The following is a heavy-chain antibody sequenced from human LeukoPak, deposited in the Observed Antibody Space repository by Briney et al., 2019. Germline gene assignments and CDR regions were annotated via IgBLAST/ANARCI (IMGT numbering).Heavy chain of an antibody. V-gene: IGHV1-69*13. CDR3: ARRVDYGDYDYYYMDV. CDR2: IIPIFGTA. J-gene: IGHJ6*03. D-gene: IGHD4-17*01. Sequence: SVKVSCKASGGTFSSYAISWVRQAPGQGLEWMGGIIPIFGTANYAQKFQGRVTITADESTSTAYMELSSLRSEDTAVYYCARRVDYGDYDYYYMDVWGKGTTVTVSS. CDR1: GGTFSSYA.